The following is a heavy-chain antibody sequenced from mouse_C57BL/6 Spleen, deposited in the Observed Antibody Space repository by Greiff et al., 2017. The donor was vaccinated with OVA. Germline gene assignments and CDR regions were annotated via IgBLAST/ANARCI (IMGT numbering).Heavy chain of an antibody. CDR3: TREGYGSSFAY. V-gene: IGHV1-15*01. D-gene: IGHD1-1*01. J-gene: IGHJ3*01. CDR1: GYTFTDYE. Sequence: VQLQQSGAELVRPGASVTLSCKASGYTFTDYEMHWVKQTPVHGLEWIGAIDPETGGTAYNPKLQGKAILTADNSSRTAYMELRRLTSEDSAVDYCTREGYGSSFAYSGQGTRVTVAA. CDR2: IDPETGGT.